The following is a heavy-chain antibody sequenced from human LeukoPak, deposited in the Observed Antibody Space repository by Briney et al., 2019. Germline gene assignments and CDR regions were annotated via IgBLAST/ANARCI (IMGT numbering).Heavy chain of an antibody. D-gene: IGHD3-3*01. CDR2: IIPIFGSG. Sequence: ASVKVSCKASGGIFANYAISWVRKAPGQGLEWMGGIIPIFGSGHSAQKFQGRPTITADESTRTTYMELSSLRSEDTAVYYCAKGHDDFRQFDFWGQGTLVIVSS. V-gene: IGHV1-69*01. CDR3: AKGHDDFRQFDF. J-gene: IGHJ4*02. CDR1: GGIFANYA.